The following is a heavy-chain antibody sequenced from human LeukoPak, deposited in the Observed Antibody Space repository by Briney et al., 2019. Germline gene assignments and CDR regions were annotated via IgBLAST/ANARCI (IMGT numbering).Heavy chain of an antibody. CDR2: IIDTGST. CDR1: DGSFSGYY. J-gene: IGHJ4*02. D-gene: IGHD3-3*01. V-gene: IGHV4-34*12. Sequence: SETLTLTCAVYDGSFSGYYWTWIRQPPGKGLEWIGEIIDTGSTKYNSSLKSRVTISVDTSKNQFSLSLDSVTAADTAVYYCARINNERDFYDFWSGFPDYWGQGTLVTVSS. CDR3: ARINNERDFYDFWSGFPDY.